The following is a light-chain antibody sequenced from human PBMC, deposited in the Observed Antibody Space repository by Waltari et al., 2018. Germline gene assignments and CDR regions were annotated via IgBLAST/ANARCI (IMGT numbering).Light chain of an antibody. CDR1: SGSIASNY. V-gene: IGLV6-57*04. CDR2: ENN. J-gene: IGLJ3*02. Sequence: NFMLTQPHSVSESPGKTVTISCTRSSGSIASNYVQWYQQRPGSAPTTVIYENNQRPSGVSDLFAGVIDSSSNSAPLTISGLKAEDEADYYCQSYYGTDWVFGGGTKLTVL. CDR3: QSYYGTDWV.